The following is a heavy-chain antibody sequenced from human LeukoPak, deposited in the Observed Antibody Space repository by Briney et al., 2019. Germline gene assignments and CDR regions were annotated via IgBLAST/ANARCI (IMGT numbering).Heavy chain of an antibody. Sequence: GGSLRLSCAASGFTFSSDNMNWVRQAPGKGLEWVSSISGSGGSTYYADSVKGRFTISRDNSKNTLYLQMNSLRAEDTAVYYCAKSRWIPAAVYFDYWGQGTLVTVSS. V-gene: IGHV3-23*01. D-gene: IGHD2-2*01. CDR3: AKSRWIPAAVYFDY. CDR1: GFTFSSDN. CDR2: ISGSGGST. J-gene: IGHJ4*02.